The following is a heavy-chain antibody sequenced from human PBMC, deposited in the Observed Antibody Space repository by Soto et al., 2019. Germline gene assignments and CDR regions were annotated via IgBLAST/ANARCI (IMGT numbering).Heavy chain of an antibody. CDR2: IYPGDSDT. CDR1: GYSFSTSW. Sequence: PGESLKISCRGSGYSFSTSWIAWVRQMPGKGLEWMGIIYPGDSDTRYSPSFQGQVTISADKSISTAYLQWSRLKASDTAKYYCARPTPNWFLSTNYGMDVWGQGTTVTVSS. CDR3: ARPTPNWFLSTNYGMDV. D-gene: IGHD3-3*01. V-gene: IGHV5-51*01. J-gene: IGHJ6*02.